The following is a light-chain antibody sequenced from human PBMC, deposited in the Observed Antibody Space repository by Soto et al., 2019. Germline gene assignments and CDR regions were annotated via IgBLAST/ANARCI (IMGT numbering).Light chain of an antibody. CDR3: QSYDSSLSAV. Sequence: QSVLTQPPSVSGAPGQRVTISCTGSSSNIGAGYDVHWYQQLPGTAPKLLIYGNSNRPSGVPDLFSGSKSGTSASLAITGLQAEDEADYYCQSYDSSLSAVFGGGTKLTVL. CDR2: GNS. CDR1: SSNIGAGYD. J-gene: IGLJ2*01. V-gene: IGLV1-40*01.